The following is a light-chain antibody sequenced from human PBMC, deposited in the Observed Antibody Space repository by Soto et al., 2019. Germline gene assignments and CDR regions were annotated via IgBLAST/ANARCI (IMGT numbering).Light chain of an antibody. J-gene: IGLJ3*02. CDR2: EGS. Sequence: QSALTQPASVSGSPGQSITISCTGTSSDVGSYNLVSWYQQHPGKAPKLMIYEGSQRPSGVSYRFSGSKSANTASLTISGLQAEDEADYFCCSYAQANSWVVGGGTKLTVL. CDR3: CSYAQANSWV. CDR1: SSDVGSYNL. V-gene: IGLV2-23*01.